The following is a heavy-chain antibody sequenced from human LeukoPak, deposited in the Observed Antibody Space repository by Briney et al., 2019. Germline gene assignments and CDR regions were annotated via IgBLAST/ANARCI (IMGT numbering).Heavy chain of an antibody. CDR2: IYYSGST. V-gene: IGHV4-39*07. J-gene: IGHJ5*02. Sequence: SETLSLTCTVSGGSISSSSYYWGWIRQPPGKGLEWIGSIYYSGSTYYNPSLKSRVTISVDTSKNQFSLKLSSVTAADTAVYYCAREGYYDILTGYSNITVSENWFDPWGQGTLVTVSS. CDR1: GGSISSSSYY. D-gene: IGHD3-9*01. CDR3: AREGYYDILTGYSNITVSENWFDP.